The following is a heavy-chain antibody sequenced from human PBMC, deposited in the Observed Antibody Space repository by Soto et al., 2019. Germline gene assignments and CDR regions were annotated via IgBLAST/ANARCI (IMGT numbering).Heavy chain of an antibody. CDR1: GGSIIGSNHY. CDR2: IFSSGNT. J-gene: IGHJ4*02. D-gene: IGHD3-16*01. CDR3: ARAKLGELLLLDF. V-gene: IGHV4-30-4*02. Sequence: SETLSLTCSVSGGSIIGSNHYWNWIRQSPGKGPEWIGYIFSSGNTYNNPSLNTRAALSVDTFKNQFSLMLTSVTAADTAVYYCARAKLGELLLLDFWGQGILVTVSS.